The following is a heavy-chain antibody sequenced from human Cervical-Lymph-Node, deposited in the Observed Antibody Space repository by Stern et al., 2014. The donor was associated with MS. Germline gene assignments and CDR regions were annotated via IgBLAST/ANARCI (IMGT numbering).Heavy chain of an antibody. CDR3: ARNLGRYSSGWLAAYYFDY. V-gene: IGHV1-18*01. CDR1: GYTFTSYG. CDR2: ISAYHGNT. J-gene: IGHJ4*02. Sequence: QVQLVQSGAEVKKPGASGKVSCKASGYTFTSYGISWVRQAPGQGLEWMGWISAYHGNTNYAQKLQGRVTMTTDTSTSTAYMELRSLRSDDTAVYYCARNLGRYSSGWLAAYYFDYWGQGTLVTVSS. D-gene: IGHD6-19*01.